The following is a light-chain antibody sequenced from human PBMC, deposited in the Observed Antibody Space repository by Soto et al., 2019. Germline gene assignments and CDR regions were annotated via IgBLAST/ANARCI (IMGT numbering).Light chain of an antibody. CDR1: SSNIGAGYD. J-gene: IGLJ2*01. CDR3: QSYDSSFYVV. Sequence: QSVLTQPPSVSGAPGQRVTISCTGSSSNIGAGYDVHWYQQLPGTAPKLLIYGNSNRPSGVPDRFSGSKSGTSASLGITGLQAEDEADYYCQSYDSSFYVVFGGGTKLTVL. V-gene: IGLV1-40*01. CDR2: GNS.